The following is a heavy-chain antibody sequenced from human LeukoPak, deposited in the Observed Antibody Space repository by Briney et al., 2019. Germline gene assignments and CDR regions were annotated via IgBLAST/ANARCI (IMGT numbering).Heavy chain of an antibody. V-gene: IGHV3-23*01. CDR2: ISGSGGST. CDR1: RFTFSSYA. CDR3: AKLPSDSSGYYFFDY. D-gene: IGHD3-22*01. J-gene: IGHJ4*02. Sequence: PGGSLRLSCAACRFTFSSYAMSWVRQAPGKGLEWVSAISGSGGSTYYADSVKGRFTISRDNSKNTLYLQMNSLRAEDTAVYYCAKLPSDSSGYYFFDYWGQGTLVTVSS.